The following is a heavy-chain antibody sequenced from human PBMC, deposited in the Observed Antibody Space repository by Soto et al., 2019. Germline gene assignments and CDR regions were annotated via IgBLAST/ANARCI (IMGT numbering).Heavy chain of an antibody. CDR3: ARLRWATIAEAGSLDY. CDR1: GGSISSKY. Sequence: QVQLQESGPGLVKPSETLSLTCTVSGGSISSKYWSWIRQPPGKGLEWIGYIYYNGRTNYNPSLKSRVTISVDTSRNQFSLKLSSVTAADTAVYYCARLRWATIAEAGSLDYWGQGILVTVSS. CDR2: IYYNGRT. D-gene: IGHD6-13*01. J-gene: IGHJ4*02. V-gene: IGHV4-59*08.